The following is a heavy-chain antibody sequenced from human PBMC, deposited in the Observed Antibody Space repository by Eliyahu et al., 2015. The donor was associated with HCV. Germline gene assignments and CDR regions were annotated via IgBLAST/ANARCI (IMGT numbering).Heavy chain of an antibody. CDR1: GYSFTSXW. D-gene: IGHD3-10*01. CDR3: ARHLYGSGSYSFYGMDV. CDR2: IYPGDSGA. V-gene: IGHV5-51*01. Sequence: EVQLVQSGAEVKXPGESLXISCKGSGYSFTSXWIGWVRQMPGKGLXWMGIIYPGDSGARYSPSFQGQVTISADKSVSTAYLQWSSLKASDTAMYYCARHLYGSGSYSFYGMDVWGQGTTVTVSS. J-gene: IGHJ6*02.